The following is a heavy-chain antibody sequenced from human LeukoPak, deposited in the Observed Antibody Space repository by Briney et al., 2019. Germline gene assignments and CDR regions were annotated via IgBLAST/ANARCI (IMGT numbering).Heavy chain of an antibody. D-gene: IGHD6-13*01. CDR1: GFNFDDYG. CDR2: INWNGGST. V-gene: IGHV3-20*04. Sequence: GGSLRLSCVAPGFNFDDYGMSWVRQAPGKGLEWVSGINWNGGSTGYADSVKGRFTISRDNAKNSLYLQMNSLRAEDTALYYCARGSIAAAGTWGQGTLVTVSS. J-gene: IGHJ5*02. CDR3: ARGSIAAAGT.